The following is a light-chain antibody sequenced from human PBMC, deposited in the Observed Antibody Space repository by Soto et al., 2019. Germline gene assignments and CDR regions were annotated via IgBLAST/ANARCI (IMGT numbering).Light chain of an antibody. V-gene: IGLV2-14*03. CDR1: SSDVGGFNY. CDR3: NSYTSSSTYV. CDR2: DVT. Sequence: QSALTQPASVSGSPGQSITISCTGTSSDVGGFNYVSWYQQHPRKAPKLMIYDVTNRPSGVSYRFSGSKSGNTASLTISGLQDEDEADYYCNSYTSSSTYVFGTGTKLTVL. J-gene: IGLJ1*01.